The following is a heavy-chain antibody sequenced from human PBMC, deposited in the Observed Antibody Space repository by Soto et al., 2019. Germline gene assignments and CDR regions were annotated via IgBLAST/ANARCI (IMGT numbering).Heavy chain of an antibody. V-gene: IGHV1-18*01. CDR1: GYTFTSYG. Sequence: ASVKVSCKASGYTFTSYGISWVRQAPGQGLEWMGWISAYNGNTNYAQKLQGKVTMTTDTSTSTAYMELRSLRSDGTAVYYCARDVITGTTSDYWGQGTLVTVSS. CDR2: ISAYNGNT. D-gene: IGHD1-7*01. J-gene: IGHJ4*02. CDR3: ARDVITGTTSDY.